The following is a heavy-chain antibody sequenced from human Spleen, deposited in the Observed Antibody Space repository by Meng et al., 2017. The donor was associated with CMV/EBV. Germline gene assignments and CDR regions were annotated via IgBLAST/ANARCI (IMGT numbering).Heavy chain of an antibody. V-gene: IGHV4-38-2*02. CDR2: IYHSGST. CDR1: GYPIRSDYY. CDR3: AIETSDYPDFDY. Sequence: GSLSLTCTVSGYPIRSDYYWGWIRQPPGKGLEWMGSIYHSGSTSYNPSLKSRVTISVETSKIQFSLKLSSVTAADTAVDYCAIETSDYPDFDYWGQGTLVTVSS. J-gene: IGHJ4*02. D-gene: IGHD3-10*01.